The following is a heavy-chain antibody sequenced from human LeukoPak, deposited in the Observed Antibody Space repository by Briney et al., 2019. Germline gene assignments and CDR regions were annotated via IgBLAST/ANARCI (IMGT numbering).Heavy chain of an antibody. V-gene: IGHV2-5*02. J-gene: IGHJ4*02. Sequence: GWIRQPPGKALEWLALIYWDDDKRYSPSLKSRLTIAKDTSKNQVVLRVTNVDPVDTATYYCAHESRSSSSFDFWGQGTLVTVSS. CDR3: AHESRSSSSFDF. D-gene: IGHD6-6*01. CDR2: IYWDDDK.